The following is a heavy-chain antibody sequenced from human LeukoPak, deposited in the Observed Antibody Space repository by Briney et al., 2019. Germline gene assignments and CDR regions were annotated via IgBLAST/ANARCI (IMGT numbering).Heavy chain of an antibody. CDR1: GFTFSSYA. CDR3: AEGDGGATNY. D-gene: IGHD3-16*01. J-gene: IGHJ4*02. CDR2: IRYDGSNK. Sequence: TGGSLRLSCAASGFTFSSYAMSWVRQAPGKGLEWVAFIRYDGSNKYYADSVKGRFTISRDNSKNTLYLQMNSVRAEDTAVYYCAEGDGGATNYWGQGTLVTVSS. V-gene: IGHV3-30*02.